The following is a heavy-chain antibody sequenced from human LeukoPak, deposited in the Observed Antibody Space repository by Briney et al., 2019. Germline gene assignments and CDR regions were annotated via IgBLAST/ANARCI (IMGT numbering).Heavy chain of an antibody. V-gene: IGHV5-51*01. D-gene: IGHD6-13*01. Sequence: GESLKISCKGSGYSFTNYWIAWVRQTPGQGLEWMGIIYPGDSESKYSPSFQGQVTISADKSISTAYVQWSSLKASDTAMYYCARRDSSWYFDYWGQGTLVTVSS. J-gene: IGHJ4*02. CDR3: ARRDSSWYFDY. CDR1: GYSFTNYW. CDR2: IYPGDSES.